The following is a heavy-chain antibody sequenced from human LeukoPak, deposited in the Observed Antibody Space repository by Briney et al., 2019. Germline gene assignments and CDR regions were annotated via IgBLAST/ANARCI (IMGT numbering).Heavy chain of an antibody. CDR2: ISYDGSNK. Sequence: PGGSLRLSCAASGFTFSSYAMHWVRQAPGKGLEWVAVISYDGSNKYYADSVKGRFTISRDNSKNTLYLQMNSLRAEDTAVYYCARDVWDSNSYYYGMDVWGQGTTVTVSS. V-gene: IGHV3-30-3*01. CDR1: GFTFSSYA. CDR3: ARDVWDSNSYYYGMDV. J-gene: IGHJ6*02. D-gene: IGHD1-26*01.